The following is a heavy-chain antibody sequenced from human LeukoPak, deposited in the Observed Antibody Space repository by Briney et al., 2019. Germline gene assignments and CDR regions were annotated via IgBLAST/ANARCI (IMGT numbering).Heavy chain of an antibody. CDR3: ARDRYYGSGSRLTYFDY. CDR2: ILFDGSKN. CDR1: GFTFSSYS. V-gene: IGHV3-30*09. J-gene: IGHJ4*02. Sequence: GRSLRLSCAASGFTFSSYSMHWVRQAPGKELEWVALILFDGSKNYYADSVKGRFAISRDNSENTLYLQMNSLRGDDTAVYYCARDRYYGSGSRLTYFDYWGQGTLVTVSS. D-gene: IGHD3-10*01.